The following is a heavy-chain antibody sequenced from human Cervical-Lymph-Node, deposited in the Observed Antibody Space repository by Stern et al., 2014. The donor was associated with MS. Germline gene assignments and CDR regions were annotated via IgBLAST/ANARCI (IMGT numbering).Heavy chain of an antibody. Sequence: MQLVESGAEVKNPGASVKVSCKASGYTFTGQLIHWVRQAPGQVLEWVGRVNPNSGATEYAQKFQGRVTLTRDTSITTAYMQLNDLKSDDTAIYYCAKNHGSYWAIDSWGQGTLVTVSP. V-gene: IGHV1-2*06. D-gene: IGHD1-26*01. CDR3: AKNHGSYWAIDS. CDR1: GYTFTGQL. J-gene: IGHJ4*02. CDR2: VNPNSGAT.